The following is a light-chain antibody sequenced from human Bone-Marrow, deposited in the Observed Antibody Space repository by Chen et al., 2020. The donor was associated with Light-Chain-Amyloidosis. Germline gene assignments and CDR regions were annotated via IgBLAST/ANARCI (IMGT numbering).Light chain of an antibody. CDR3: QSADSSGTYEVI. CDR1: DLPTKY. J-gene: IGLJ2*01. Sequence: SYEPTQPPSVSVSPGQTARITCSGDDLPTKYAYWYQQKPGQAPVLVIPRDNERPSGISERFSGSSSGTTATLTISGVQAEDEADYHCQSADSSGTYEVIFGGGTKLTVL. CDR2: RDN. V-gene: IGLV3-25*03.